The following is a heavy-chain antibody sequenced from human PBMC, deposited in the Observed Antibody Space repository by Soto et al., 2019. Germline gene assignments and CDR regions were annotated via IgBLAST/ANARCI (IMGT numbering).Heavy chain of an antibody. V-gene: IGHV3-30*18. Sequence: GGSLRLSCAASGFTFSSYGMHWVRQAPGKGLEWVAVISYDGSNKYYADSVKGRFTISRDNSKNMLHLQMNSLRAEDTAVYYCAKDYYGYYFGMDVWGQGTTVTVSS. CDR3: AKDYYGYYFGMDV. J-gene: IGHJ6*02. CDR1: GFTFSSYG. CDR2: ISYDGSNK.